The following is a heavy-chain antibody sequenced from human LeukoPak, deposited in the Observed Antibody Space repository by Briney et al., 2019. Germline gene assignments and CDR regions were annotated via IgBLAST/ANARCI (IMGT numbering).Heavy chain of an antibody. D-gene: IGHD3-10*01. Sequence: PGGSLRLSCAVSGFTFSNYAMSWVRQAPGKGLEWVSGISGSGRNTYYADSVKGRFTISRDNSKNTLYLQMNSLRAEDTAVYYCAKGGAVSSKSITMVRGTRRYYYYMDVWGKGTTVTISS. J-gene: IGHJ6*03. CDR1: GFTFSNYA. CDR2: ISGSGRNT. V-gene: IGHV3-23*01. CDR3: AKGGAVSSKSITMVRGTRRYYYYMDV.